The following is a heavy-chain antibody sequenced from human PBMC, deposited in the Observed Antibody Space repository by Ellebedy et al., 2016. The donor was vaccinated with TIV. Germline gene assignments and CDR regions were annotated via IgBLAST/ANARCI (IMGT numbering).Heavy chain of an antibody. CDR3: ARTEVVVVALVAFDI. D-gene: IGHD2-15*01. Sequence: GGSLRLXCAASGFTFSSYWMSWVRQAPGKGLEWVANIKQDGSEKYYVDSVKGRFTISRDNAKNSLYLQMNSLRAEDTAVYYCARTEVVVVALVAFDIWGQGTMVTVSS. CDR2: IKQDGSEK. J-gene: IGHJ3*02. CDR1: GFTFSSYW. V-gene: IGHV3-7*04.